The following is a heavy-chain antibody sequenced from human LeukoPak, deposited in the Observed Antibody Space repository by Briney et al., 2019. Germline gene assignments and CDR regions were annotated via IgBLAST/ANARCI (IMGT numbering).Heavy chain of an antibody. V-gene: IGHV3-21*01. J-gene: IGHJ4*02. CDR1: GFTFSSYS. Sequence: GGSLRLSCTASGFTFSSYSMNWVRQAPGKGLEWVSSISSSSSYIYYADSVKGRFTISRDNAKNSLYLQMNSLRAEDTAVYCCARGSSSTGDYWGQGTLVTVSS. CDR3: ARGSSSTGDY. D-gene: IGHD6-13*01. CDR2: ISSSSSYI.